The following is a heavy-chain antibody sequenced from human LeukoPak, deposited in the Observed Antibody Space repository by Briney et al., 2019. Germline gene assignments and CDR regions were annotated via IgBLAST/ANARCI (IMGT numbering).Heavy chain of an antibody. Sequence: ASVKVSCKASGYTFTSYGTSWVRQAPGQGLEWMGWISAYIGNTNYAQKLQGRVTMTTDTSTSTAYMELRSLRSDDTAVYYCARFYDSSGYPTVGDAFDIWGQGTMVTVSS. J-gene: IGHJ3*02. V-gene: IGHV1-18*01. CDR1: GYTFTSYG. CDR3: ARFYDSSGYPTVGDAFDI. D-gene: IGHD3-22*01. CDR2: ISAYIGNT.